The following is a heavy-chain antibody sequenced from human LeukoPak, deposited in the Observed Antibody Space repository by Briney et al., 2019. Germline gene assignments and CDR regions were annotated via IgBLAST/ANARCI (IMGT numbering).Heavy chain of an antibody. J-gene: IGHJ4*02. CDR1: GFTFSSYG. Sequence: GGSLRLSCAASGFTFSSYGMHWVRQAPGKGLEWEAVIWYDGSNKYYADSVKGRFTISRDNSKNTLYLQMNSLRAEDTAVYYCARDSFHDYGDHYFDYWGQGTLVTVSS. V-gene: IGHV3-33*01. D-gene: IGHD4-17*01. CDR2: IWYDGSNK. CDR3: ARDSFHDYGDHYFDY.